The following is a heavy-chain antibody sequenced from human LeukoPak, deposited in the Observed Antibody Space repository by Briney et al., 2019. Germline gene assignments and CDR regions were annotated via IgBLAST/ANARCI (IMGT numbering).Heavy chain of an antibody. J-gene: IGHJ4*02. D-gene: IGHD4-11*01. CDR1: GFTFSSYS. CDR2: ISSSSSTI. CDR3: ASDHDYGNTGNDY. Sequence: GGSLRLSCAASGFTFSSYSMNWVRQAPGKGLEWGSYISSSSSTIYYADSVKGRFTISRDSAKNSLYLQMNSLRAEDTAVYYCASDHDYGNTGNDYWGQGTLVTVSS. V-gene: IGHV3-48*01.